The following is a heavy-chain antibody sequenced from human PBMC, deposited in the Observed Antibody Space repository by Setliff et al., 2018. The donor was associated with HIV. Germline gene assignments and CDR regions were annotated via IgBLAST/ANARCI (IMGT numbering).Heavy chain of an antibody. CDR1: GYTFTDYF. Sequence: ASVKVSCKASGYTFTDYFMHWVRQAPGQGLEWMGWISPNNGNTVFGRNFEGRISMATDTSTKTAFMELRSLRSDDTATYYCVRDPDPYRFESSGYYSFDSWGQGTLVTVSS. D-gene: IGHD3-22*01. CDR2: ISPNNGNT. CDR3: VRDPDPYRFESSGYYSFDS. J-gene: IGHJ4*02. V-gene: IGHV1-2*02.